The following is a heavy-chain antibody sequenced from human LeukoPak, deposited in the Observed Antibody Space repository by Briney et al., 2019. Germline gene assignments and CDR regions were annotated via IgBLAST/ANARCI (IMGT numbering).Heavy chain of an antibody. CDR1: GFAFSSYA. CDR3: ARDQDGYITMVRGVLPDY. J-gene: IGHJ4*02. Sequence: GGPLRLSCAASGFAFSSYAMHWVRQAPGKGLEWVAVISYDGSNKYYADSVKGRFTISRDNSKNTLYLQMNSLRAEDTAVYYCARDQDGYITMVRGVLPDYWGQGTLVTVSS. CDR2: ISYDGSNK. V-gene: IGHV3-30*01. D-gene: IGHD3-10*01.